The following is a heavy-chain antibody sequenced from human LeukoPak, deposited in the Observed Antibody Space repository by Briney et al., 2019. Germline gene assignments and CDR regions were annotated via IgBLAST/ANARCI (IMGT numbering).Heavy chain of an antibody. CDR3: ARDLGTYSGSPQGGANWFDP. CDR2: IIPIFGTA. J-gene: IGHJ5*02. Sequence: EASVKVSCKASGGTFSSYAISWVRQAPGQGLEWMGGIIPIFGTANYAQKFQGRVTITADESTSTAYMELSSLRSEDTAVYYCARDLGTYSGSPQGGANWFDPWGQGTLVTVSS. D-gene: IGHD1-26*01. V-gene: IGHV1-69*13. CDR1: GGTFSSYA.